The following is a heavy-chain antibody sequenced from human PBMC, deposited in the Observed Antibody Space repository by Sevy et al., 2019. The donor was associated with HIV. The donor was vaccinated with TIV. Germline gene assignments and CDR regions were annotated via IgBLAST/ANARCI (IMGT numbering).Heavy chain of an antibody. CDR2: IWDNGSKK. CDR1: GFTFRSYG. J-gene: IGHJ4*02. D-gene: IGHD2-8*01. V-gene: IGHV3-33*01. CDR3: ARGGYCTNNVCYGSIDY. Sequence: GGSLRLSCAASGFTFRSYGMHWVRQAPGKGLEWVAVIWDNGSKKYYADSVKGRFTISRYNSKNTLYLQMNSLRAEDTALYYWARGGYCTNNVCYGSIDYWGRGTLVTVSS.